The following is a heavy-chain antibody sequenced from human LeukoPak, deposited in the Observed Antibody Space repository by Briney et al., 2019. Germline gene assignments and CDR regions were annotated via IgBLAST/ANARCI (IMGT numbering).Heavy chain of an antibody. CDR3: ARACGSGSYWTFDP. Sequence: SQTLSLTCALSGDSVSSNSAAWNWIRQSPSRGLEWLGRTCYRSKWYNDSAASVKSRITINPDTSKNQFSLQLNSVTPEDTAVYYCARACGSGSYWTFDPWGQGTLVTVSS. J-gene: IGHJ5*02. V-gene: IGHV6-1*01. D-gene: IGHD3-10*01. CDR1: GDSVSSNSAA. CDR2: TCYRSKWYN.